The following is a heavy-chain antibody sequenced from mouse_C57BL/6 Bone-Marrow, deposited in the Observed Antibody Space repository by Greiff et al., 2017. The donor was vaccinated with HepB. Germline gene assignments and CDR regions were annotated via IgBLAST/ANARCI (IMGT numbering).Heavy chain of an antibody. CDR2: ISNGGGST. CDR3: ASPPYYNAMDY. J-gene: IGHJ4*01. CDR1: GFTFSDYY. V-gene: IGHV5-12*01. D-gene: IGHD2-12*01. Sequence: DVKLVESGGGLVQPGGSLKLSCAASGFTFSDYYMYWVRQTPEKRLEWVAYISNGGGSTYYPDTVKGRFTISRDNAKNTLYLQMSRLKSEDTAMYYCASPPYYNAMDYWGQGTSVTVSS.